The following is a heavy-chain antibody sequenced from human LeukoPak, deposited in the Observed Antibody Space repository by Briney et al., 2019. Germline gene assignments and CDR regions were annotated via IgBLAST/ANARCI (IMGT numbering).Heavy chain of an antibody. D-gene: IGHD3-22*01. CDR1: GISFSSYW. CDR2: IKYDGTHK. CDR3: ASSHDSSGND. Sequence: GVSLRLSCVASGISFSSYWMAWVRQAPGKGLEWVANIKYDGTHKFYADSVKGRFTISRDNAKNSLFLEMNSLTADDTAVYFCASSHDSSGNDWGQGTLVTVSS. J-gene: IGHJ4*02. V-gene: IGHV3-7*01.